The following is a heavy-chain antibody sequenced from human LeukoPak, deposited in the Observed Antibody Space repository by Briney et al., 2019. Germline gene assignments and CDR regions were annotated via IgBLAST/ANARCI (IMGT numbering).Heavy chain of an antibody. J-gene: IGHJ4*02. CDR1: GYTFTGYH. CDR2: INPDSGGT. Sequence: ASVKVSCKASGYTFTGYHIHWVRQAPGQGLEWMGWINPDSGGTNYAQKFQGRVTMTRDTSITTAYMELSRLRSDDTAVYYCARVNDYGSGSWGDYWGQGALVTVSS. CDR3: ARVNDYGSGSWGDY. V-gene: IGHV1-2*02. D-gene: IGHD3-10*01.